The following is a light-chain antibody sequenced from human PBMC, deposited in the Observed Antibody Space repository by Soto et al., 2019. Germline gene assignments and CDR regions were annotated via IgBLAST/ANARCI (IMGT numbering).Light chain of an antibody. CDR3: QQRSNWPIT. CDR2: DAS. CDR1: RSISSSY. Sequence: EVLFTPSPGPLFFSPGERTTPSRRVSRSISSSYLSWYQQRPGQAPRLLIYDASNRATGIPARFSGSGSGTDFTLTISSLEPEDFAVYYCQQRSNWPITFGQGTRLEIK. V-gene: IGKV3D-20*02. J-gene: IGKJ5*01.